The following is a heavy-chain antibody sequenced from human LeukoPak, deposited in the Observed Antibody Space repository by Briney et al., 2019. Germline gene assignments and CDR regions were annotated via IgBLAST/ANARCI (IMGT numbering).Heavy chain of an antibody. D-gene: IGHD6-13*01. CDR1: GGSISTSNYY. Sequence: PSETLSLTCTVSGGSISTSNYYWGWIRQPPGKGLEWIGNIFYSGSTYYSPSLRSRVTISLDTSKNQFSLKLSSVTAADTAVYYCARSYSSSRFIMDVWGKGTTVTVSS. V-gene: IGHV4-39*07. CDR2: IFYSGST. J-gene: IGHJ6*04. CDR3: ARSYSSSRFIMDV.